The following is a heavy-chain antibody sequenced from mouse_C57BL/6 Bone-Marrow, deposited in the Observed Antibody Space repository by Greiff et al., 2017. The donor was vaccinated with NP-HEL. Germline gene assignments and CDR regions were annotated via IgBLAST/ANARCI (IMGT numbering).Heavy chain of an antibody. CDR1: GFSLTSYA. V-gene: IGHV2-9-1*01. Sequence: QVQLKESGPGLVAPSQSLSITCTVSGFSLTSYAISWVRQPPGKGLEWLGVIWTGGGTNYNSALKSRLSISKDNSKSQVFLKMNSLQTDDTARYYCARIPPGGSSYVSYWYFEGWGTGTTVTVSS. D-gene: IGHD1-1*01. CDR3: ARIPPGGSSYVSYWYFEG. J-gene: IGHJ1*03. CDR2: IWTGGGT.